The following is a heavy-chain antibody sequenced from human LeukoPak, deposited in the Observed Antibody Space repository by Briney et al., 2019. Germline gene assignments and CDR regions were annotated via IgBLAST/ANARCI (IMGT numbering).Heavy chain of an antibody. CDR2: MNPNSGNT. CDR1: GYTFTSYD. Sequence: ASVKVSCKASGYTFTSYDINWVRQATGQGLEWMGWMNPNSGNTGYAQKFQGRVTMTRNTSISTAYMELSSLRSEDTAVYYCARKYRGYCSGGSCYSFGYWGQGTLVTVSS. J-gene: IGHJ4*02. CDR3: ARKYRGYCSGGSCYSFGY. D-gene: IGHD2-15*01. V-gene: IGHV1-8*01.